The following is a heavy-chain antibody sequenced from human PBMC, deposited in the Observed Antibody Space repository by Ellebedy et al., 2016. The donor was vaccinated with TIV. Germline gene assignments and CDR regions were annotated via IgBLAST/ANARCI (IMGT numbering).Heavy chain of an antibody. CDR1: GGPITSSSYY. V-gene: IGHV4-61*02. D-gene: IGHD6-19*01. CDR2: IYTSGNT. J-gene: IGHJ4*02. Sequence: SETLSLXXSVSGGPITSSSYYWSWIRQPAGKGLEWIGRIYTSGNTNYNPSLRSRVTMSVDMSKNQLSLRLTSVTAADTAVYYCARGKEWLEGVSFDYWGQGILVTVSS. CDR3: ARGKEWLEGVSFDY.